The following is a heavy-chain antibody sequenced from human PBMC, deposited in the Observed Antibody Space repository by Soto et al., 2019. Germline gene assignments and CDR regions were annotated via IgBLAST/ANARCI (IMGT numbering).Heavy chain of an antibody. D-gene: IGHD5-12*01. V-gene: IGHV1-69*13. CDR1: GGTFSSYA. CDR3: ARDGGGYSGYGTFGAFDI. J-gene: IGHJ3*02. CDR2: IIPIFGTA. Sequence: SVKVSCKASGGTFSSYAISWVRQAPGQGLEWMGGIIPIFGTANYAQKFQGRVTITADESTSTAYMELSSLRSEDTAVYYCARDGGGYSGYGTFGAFDIWGQGTMVTVSS.